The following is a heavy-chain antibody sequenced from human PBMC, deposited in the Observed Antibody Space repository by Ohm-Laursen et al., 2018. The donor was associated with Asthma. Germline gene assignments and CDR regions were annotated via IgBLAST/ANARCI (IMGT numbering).Heavy chain of an antibody. Sequence: SLRLSCAASGLTFSSYWMSWVRQAPGKGLEWVANINPDGRETRHVDSVKGRFTTSRDNAKNLVYLQMDSLRVDDTALYYCARIGPEWELPGREYSLIHWGQGTLVTVSS. CDR2: INPDGRET. CDR1: GLTFSSYW. V-gene: IGHV3-7*01. J-gene: IGHJ1*01. CDR3: ARIGPEWELPGREYSLIH. D-gene: IGHD1-26*01.